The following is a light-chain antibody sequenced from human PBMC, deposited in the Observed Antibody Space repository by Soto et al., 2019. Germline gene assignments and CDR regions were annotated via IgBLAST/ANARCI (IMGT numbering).Light chain of an antibody. CDR2: EVS. CDR1: SNDVGRYSY. CDR3: ASYTSDTSRL. Sequence: QSALAQPASVSGSPGQSITISCTGSSNDVGRYSYVSWYQQHPGKTPKLIIYEVSRRPSGISDRFSASKSGNTASLTISGLQAEDEADYYCASYTSDTSRLFGTGTKLTVL. J-gene: IGLJ1*01. V-gene: IGLV2-14*01.